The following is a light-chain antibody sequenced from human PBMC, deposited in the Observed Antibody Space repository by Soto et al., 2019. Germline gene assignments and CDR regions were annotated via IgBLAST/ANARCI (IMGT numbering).Light chain of an antibody. J-gene: IGKJ1*01. CDR3: QQSYSSPQT. CDR1: QSISSH. CDR2: AAS. V-gene: IGKV1-39*01. Sequence: DVQMTQSPSSLSASVEDRVTITCRASQSISSHLNWYQQKPGKAPKLLIFAASSLQSGVPSRFSGSRSGPDFTLTISSLQPEDFATYYCQQSYSSPQTFGQGTKVDIK.